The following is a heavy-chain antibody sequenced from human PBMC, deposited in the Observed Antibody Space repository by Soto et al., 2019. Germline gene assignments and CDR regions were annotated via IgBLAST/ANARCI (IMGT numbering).Heavy chain of an antibody. CDR3: ARGGYDWYFDL. CDR2: FNPSGGST. Sequence: QVQLVQSGAEVKKPGASVKVSCKASGYTFNSYYIHWVRQATGQGLEWMGIFNPSGGSTNYAQKLQGRVTLTRDTSTRTVYMELSSLRSEDTAIYYCARGGYDWYFDLWGRGTLVTVSS. CDR1: GYTFNSYY. D-gene: IGHD5-18*01. V-gene: IGHV1-46*02. J-gene: IGHJ2*01.